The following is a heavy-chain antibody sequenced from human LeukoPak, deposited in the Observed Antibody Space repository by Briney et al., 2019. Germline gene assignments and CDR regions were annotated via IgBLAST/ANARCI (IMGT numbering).Heavy chain of an antibody. CDR1: GGSISSHY. J-gene: IGHJ2*01. V-gene: IGHV4-59*11. D-gene: IGHD6-6*01. CDR3: ARDVVENNLYSSSDDWYFDL. CDR2: IYYSGST. Sequence: SETLSLTCTVSGGSISSHYWSWIRQPPGKGLEWIGYIYYSGSTNYNPSLKSRVTISVDTSKNQFSLKLSSVTAADTAVYYCARDVVENNLYSSSDDWYFDLWGRGTLVTVSS.